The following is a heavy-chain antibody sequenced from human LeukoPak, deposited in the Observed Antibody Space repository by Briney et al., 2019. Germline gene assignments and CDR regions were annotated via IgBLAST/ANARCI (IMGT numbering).Heavy chain of an antibody. CDR2: IYYSGST. CDR1: GYSISSGYY. Sequence: SETLSLTCAVSGYSISSGYYWGWIRQPPGKGLEWIGSIYYSGSTYYNPSLKSRVTISVDTSKNQFSLKLSSVTAADTAVYYCAVYASLYFDYWGQGTLVTVSS. CDR3: AVYASLYFDY. V-gene: IGHV4-38-2*01. J-gene: IGHJ4*02. D-gene: IGHD2-8*01.